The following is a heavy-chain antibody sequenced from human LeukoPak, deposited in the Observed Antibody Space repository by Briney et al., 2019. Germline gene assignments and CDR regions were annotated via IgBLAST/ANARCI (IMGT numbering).Heavy chain of an antibody. V-gene: IGHV3-13*01. CDR3: ARLPTIFGVVTNSLEDAFDI. J-gene: IGHJ3*02. D-gene: IGHD3-3*01. CDR1: GFTFSSYD. CDR2: IGTAGDT. Sequence: GGSLRLSCAASGFTFSSYDMHWVRQATGKGLEWVSAIGTAGDTYYPGSVKGRFTISRENAKNSLYLQMNSLRAGDTAVYYCARLPTIFGVVTNSLEDAFDIWGQGTMVTVSS.